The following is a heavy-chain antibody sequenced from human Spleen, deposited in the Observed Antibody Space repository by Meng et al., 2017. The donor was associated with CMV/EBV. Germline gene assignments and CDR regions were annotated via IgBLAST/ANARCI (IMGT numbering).Heavy chain of an antibody. V-gene: IGHV3-48*03. CDR3: ASLWGVYCISTSCYTGPYYFDH. CDR1: GFTFSSYE. CDR2: ITSSGSTI. J-gene: IGHJ4*02. Sequence: GESLKISCAASGFTFSSYEMNWVRQAPGKGLEWVSYITSSGSTISYADSVKGRFTISRDNAKNSLYLQMNSLRAEDTAVYYCASLWGVYCISTSCYTGPYYFDHWGQGTLVTVSS. D-gene: IGHD2-2*02.